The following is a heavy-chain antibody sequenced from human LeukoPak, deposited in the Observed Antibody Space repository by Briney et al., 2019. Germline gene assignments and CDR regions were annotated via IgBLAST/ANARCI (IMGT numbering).Heavy chain of an antibody. V-gene: IGHV6-1*01. J-gene: IGHJ3*02. CDR3: AREVASSYAFDI. CDR2: TYFRSQWSD. Sequence: SQTLSLTCAISGGSVSSNSAAWNWIRQSPSRGLEWLGRTYFRSQWSDDYAVSVKSRITINPDTSKNQFSLQLNSVTPDDTAVYYCAREVASSYAFDIWGQGTMVTVSS. CDR1: GGSVSSNSAA.